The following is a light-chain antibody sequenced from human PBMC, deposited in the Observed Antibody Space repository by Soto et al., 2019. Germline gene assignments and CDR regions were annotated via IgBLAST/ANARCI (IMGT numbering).Light chain of an antibody. CDR1: SSDVDGYNF. Sequence: QSVLTQPASVSGSPGQSITISCTGTSSDVDGYNFVSWYQHHPGKAPKLKIYDVRNRPSGVSSSFSGFKSGNTASLTVSGLQAEDEADYYCTSYTTSFTYVFGTGTKVTVL. CDR3: TSYTTSFTYV. J-gene: IGLJ1*01. CDR2: DVR. V-gene: IGLV2-14*03.